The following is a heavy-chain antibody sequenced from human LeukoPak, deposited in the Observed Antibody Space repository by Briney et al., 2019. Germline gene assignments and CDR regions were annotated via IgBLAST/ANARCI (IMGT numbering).Heavy chain of an antibody. Sequence: ASVKVSCKASGYTFTSYYMHWVRQAPGQGLEWMGIINPSGGSTSYAQKFRGRVTMTRDTSTSTVYMELSSLRSEDTAVYYCARDRGAVAGTNYFDYWGQGTLVTVSS. CDR2: INPSGGST. V-gene: IGHV1-46*01. J-gene: IGHJ4*02. CDR3: ARDRGAVAGTNYFDY. D-gene: IGHD6-19*01. CDR1: GYTFTSYY.